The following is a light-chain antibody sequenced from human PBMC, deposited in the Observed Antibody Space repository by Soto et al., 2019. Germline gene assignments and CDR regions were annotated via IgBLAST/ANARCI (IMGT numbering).Light chain of an antibody. Sequence: EIVLTQSPGTLSLSPGERGTLSCRASQSVSNNYLAWYKQKPGQAARLRIYGAYTWAAGIPDRFSGSGSGTDFTLTITRLEPEDFVVYDCEKYECSPLTVGPGTKVDIK. V-gene: IGKV3-20*01. CDR2: GAY. CDR3: EKYECSPLT. CDR1: QSVSNNY. J-gene: IGKJ3*01.